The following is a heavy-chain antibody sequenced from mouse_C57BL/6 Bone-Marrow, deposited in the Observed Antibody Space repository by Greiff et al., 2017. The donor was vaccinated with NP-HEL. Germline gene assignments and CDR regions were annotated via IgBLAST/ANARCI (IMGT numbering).Heavy chain of an antibody. V-gene: IGHV1-4*01. Sequence: VQLVESGAELARPGASVKMSCKASGYTFTSYTMHWVKQRPGQGLEWIGYINPSSGYTKYNQKFKDKATLTADKSSSTAYMQLSSLTSEDSAVYYCARTGRVYFDYWGQGTTLTVSS. CDR2: INPSSGYT. D-gene: IGHD4-1*01. CDR3: ARTGRVYFDY. CDR1: GYTFTSYT. J-gene: IGHJ2*01.